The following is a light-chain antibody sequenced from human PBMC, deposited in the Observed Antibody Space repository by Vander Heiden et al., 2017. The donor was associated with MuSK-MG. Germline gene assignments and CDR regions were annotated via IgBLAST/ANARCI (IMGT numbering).Light chain of an antibody. CDR3: QQRTNWPRA. CDR1: QSVGSY. V-gene: IGKV3-11*01. J-gene: IGKJ4*01. Sequence: EIVLTQSPATLSLSPGERATLSCRASQSVGSYLAWYQQKPGQAPRLLIYDASTRPTGIPARFSGSGSGTDFALTISSLEPEDFAVYYCQQRTNWPRAFGGGTRVGIK. CDR2: DAS.